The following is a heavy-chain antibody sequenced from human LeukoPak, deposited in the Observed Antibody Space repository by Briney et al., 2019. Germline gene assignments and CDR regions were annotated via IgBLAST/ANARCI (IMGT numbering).Heavy chain of an antibody. D-gene: IGHD2-2*01. CDR2: IKQDGSEK. J-gene: IGHJ4*02. CDR3: ARVAEYQPFDY. Sequence: GGSLRLSCAASGFTFSSYAMSWVRQAPGKGLEWVANIKQDGSEKYYVDSVKGRFTISRDNAKNSLYLQMNSLRAEDTAVYYCARVAEYQPFDYWGQGTLVTVSS. V-gene: IGHV3-7*01. CDR1: GFTFSSYA.